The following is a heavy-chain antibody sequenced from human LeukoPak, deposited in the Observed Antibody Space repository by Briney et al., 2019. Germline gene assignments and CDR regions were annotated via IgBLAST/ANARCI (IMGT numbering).Heavy chain of an antibody. D-gene: IGHD1-26*01. V-gene: IGHV3-23*01. CDR3: AKPASGSYGAEYFQH. J-gene: IGHJ1*01. Sequence: GGSLRLSCAASGLTFSSYAMSWVRQAPGKGLEWVSAISGSGGSTYYADSVKGRFTISRDNSKNTLYLQMNSLRAADTAVYYCAKPASGSYGAEYFQHWGQGTLVTVSS. CDR1: GLTFSSYA. CDR2: ISGSGGST.